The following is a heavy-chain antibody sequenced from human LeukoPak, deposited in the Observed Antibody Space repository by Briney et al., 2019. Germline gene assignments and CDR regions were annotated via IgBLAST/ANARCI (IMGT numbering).Heavy chain of an antibody. V-gene: IGHV1-2*02. D-gene: IGHD6-13*01. J-gene: IGHJ3*02. Sequence: ASVKVSCKASGYTFTGYYMHWVRQAPGQGLEWMGWINPNSGGTNYAQKFQGRVTMTGDTSISTAYMELSRLRSDDTAVYYCARVDSSSWYSHDAFDIWGQGTMVTVSS. CDR2: INPNSGGT. CDR3: ARVDSSSWYSHDAFDI. CDR1: GYTFTGYY.